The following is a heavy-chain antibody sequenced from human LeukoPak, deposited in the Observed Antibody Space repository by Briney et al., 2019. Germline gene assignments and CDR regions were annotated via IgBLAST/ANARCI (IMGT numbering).Heavy chain of an antibody. V-gene: IGHV3-30*02. Sequence: QTGGSLRLSCAASGFTFSSYGMHWVRQAPGKGLEWLAFIRYDGSIKHYADSVKGRFTISRDSSKNTLYLQMNSLRAEDTAVYYCASGGSVATIGGLDYWGQGTLVTVSS. CDR2: IRYDGSIK. D-gene: IGHD5-12*01. CDR1: GFTFSSYG. J-gene: IGHJ4*02. CDR3: ASGGSVATIGGLDY.